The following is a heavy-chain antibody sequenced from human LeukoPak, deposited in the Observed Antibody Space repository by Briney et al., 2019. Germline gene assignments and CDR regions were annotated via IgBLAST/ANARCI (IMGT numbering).Heavy chain of an antibody. CDR1: GYTFTNYD. J-gene: IGHJ3*02. V-gene: IGHV1-46*01. CDR3: AREFAPMVGNAFNI. CDR2: INPSGGRT. D-gene: IGHD3-10*01. Sequence: ASVKVSCKASGYTFTNYDIHWVRQAPGQGLEWMGTINPSGGRTSYTKKFQGRAIMTRDPSTSTVYMELSSLRSDDTAVYYCAREFAPMVGNAFNIWGQGTVVTVSS.